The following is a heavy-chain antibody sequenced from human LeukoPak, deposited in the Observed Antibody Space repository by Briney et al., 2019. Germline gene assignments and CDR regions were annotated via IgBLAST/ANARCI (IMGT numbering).Heavy chain of an antibody. V-gene: IGHV3-7*01. CDR1: GFTFSTAW. J-gene: IGHJ4*02. CDR3: ARDHHFGALDY. CDR2: INEGGSVT. D-gene: IGHD1-26*01. Sequence: GGSLRLSCAPSGFTFSTAWMTWVRQAPGKGLEWLGNINEGGSVTNYVDSVRGRFSISRDNAKNTVYLQMSSLRVEDTAVYYCARDHHFGALDYWGQGTLVTVSS.